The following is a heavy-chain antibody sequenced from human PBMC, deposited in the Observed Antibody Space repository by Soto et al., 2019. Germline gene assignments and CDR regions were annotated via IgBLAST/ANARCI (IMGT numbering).Heavy chain of an antibody. CDR3: ARGGRYSGYDFDY. D-gene: IGHD5-12*01. V-gene: IGHV1-69*02. CDR1: GGTFSSYT. Sequence: ASVKVSCKASGGTFSSYTISWVRQAPGQGLEWMGRIIPILGIANYAQKFQGRVTITADKSTSTAYMELSSLRSEDTAVYYCARGGRYSGYDFDYWGQGTLVTVSS. J-gene: IGHJ4*02. CDR2: IIPILGIA.